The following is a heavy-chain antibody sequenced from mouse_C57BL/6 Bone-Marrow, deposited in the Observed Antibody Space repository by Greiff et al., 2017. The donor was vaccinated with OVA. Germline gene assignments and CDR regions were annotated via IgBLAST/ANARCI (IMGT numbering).Heavy chain of an antibody. D-gene: IGHD1-1*02. V-gene: IGHV1-64*01. J-gene: IGHJ4*01. Sequence: QVQLQQSGAELVKPGASVKLSCKASGYTFTSYWMHWVKQRPGQGLEWIGMIHPNSGSTNYNEKFKSKATLTVDKSSSTAYMQLSSLTSEDSAVYYCARCGGYAMDYWGQGTSVTVSS. CDR2: IHPNSGST. CDR1: GYTFTSYW. CDR3: ARCGGYAMDY.